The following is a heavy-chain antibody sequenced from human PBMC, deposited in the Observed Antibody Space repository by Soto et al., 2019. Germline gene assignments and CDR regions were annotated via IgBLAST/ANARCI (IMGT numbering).Heavy chain of an antibody. V-gene: IGHV6-1*01. CDR1: GDNISSNSAA. CDR2: TYYRSRWSS. CDR3: ARPIAVGGSNWFDP. Sequence: SQTLSLTCAISGDNISSNSAAWNWIRQSPSRGLEWLGRTYYRSRWSSDYAESVKGRITINPDTSKNQFSLLLNSVTPEDTAVYLCARPIAVGGSNWFDPWGQGTQVTVSS. J-gene: IGHJ5*02. D-gene: IGHD6-19*01.